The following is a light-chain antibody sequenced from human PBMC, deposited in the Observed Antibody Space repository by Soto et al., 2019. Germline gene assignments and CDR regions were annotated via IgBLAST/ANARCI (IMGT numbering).Light chain of an antibody. V-gene: IGLV2-23*02. Sequence: QSVLTQPASVSGSPGQSITISCTGTSSDLAIYDYVSWYQQQPGKAPKLMIYQVTNRPSGVSNRFSVSTSGSTASLTISGLQTEDEADYYCCSYVGASTYVFGTRTKVTV. CDR2: QVT. CDR3: CSYVGASTYV. J-gene: IGLJ1*01. CDR1: SSDLAIYDY.